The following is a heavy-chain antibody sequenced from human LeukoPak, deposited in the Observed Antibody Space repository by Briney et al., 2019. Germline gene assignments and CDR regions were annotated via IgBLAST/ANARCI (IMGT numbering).Heavy chain of an antibody. CDR1: GFTFSSYE. J-gene: IGHJ4*02. Sequence: GGSLRLSCAASGFTFSSYEMNWVRQAPGKGLEWVSVIYSGGSTYYADSVKGRFTISRDNSKNTLYLQMNSLRADDTAVYYCARGLRWYLYWGQGTLVTVSS. D-gene: IGHD4-23*01. V-gene: IGHV3-53*01. CDR3: ARGLRWYLY. CDR2: IYSGGST.